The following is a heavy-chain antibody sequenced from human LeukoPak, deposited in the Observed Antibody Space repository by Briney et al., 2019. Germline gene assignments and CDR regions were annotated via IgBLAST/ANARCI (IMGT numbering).Heavy chain of an antibody. J-gene: IGHJ6*03. CDR2: IYYSGST. CDR3: AGMSREQLVRYYYYYMDV. V-gene: IGHV4-59*01. CDR1: GGSISSYY. Sequence: SQTLSLTCTVSGGSISSYYWSWIRQPPGKGLEWIGYIYYSGSTNYNPSLKSRVTISVDTSKNQFSLKLSSVTAADTAVYYCAGMSREQLVRYYYYYMDVWGKGTTVTVSS. D-gene: IGHD6-6*01.